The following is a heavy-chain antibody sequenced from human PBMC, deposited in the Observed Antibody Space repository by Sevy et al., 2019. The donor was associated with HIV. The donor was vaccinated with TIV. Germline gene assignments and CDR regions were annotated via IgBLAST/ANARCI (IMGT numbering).Heavy chain of an antibody. Sequence: ASVKVSCETFGHTLSRHAISWVRQAPGQGLEWMGWISTYNGDTIYAQNFQGRATMTTDTSTRRAYMELRSLRSDDTAVYFCARLTGSRAHDSWGQGTLVTVSS. CDR1: GHTLSRHA. D-gene: IGHD3-9*01. V-gene: IGHV1-18*04. CDR3: ARLTGSRAHDS. CDR2: ISTYNGDT. J-gene: IGHJ4*02.